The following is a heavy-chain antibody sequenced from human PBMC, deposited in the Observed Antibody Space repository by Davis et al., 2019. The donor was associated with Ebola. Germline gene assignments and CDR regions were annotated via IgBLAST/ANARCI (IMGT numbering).Heavy chain of an antibody. CDR2: IYYSGST. Sequence: PSETLSLTCTVSGGSISSGDYYWSWIRQPPGKGLEWIGYIYYSGSTYYNPSLKSRVTISVDTSKNQFSLKLSSVTAADTAVYYCARESQDIVVVPAANYGMDVWGQGTTVTVSS. CDR1: GGSISSGDYY. J-gene: IGHJ6*02. CDR3: ARESQDIVVVPAANYGMDV. V-gene: IGHV4-30-4*02. D-gene: IGHD2-2*01.